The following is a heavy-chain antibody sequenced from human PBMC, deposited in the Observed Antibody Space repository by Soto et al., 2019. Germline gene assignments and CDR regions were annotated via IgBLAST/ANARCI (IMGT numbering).Heavy chain of an antibody. J-gene: IGHJ4*02. CDR3: ARDSSGLSPDDSSGHNS. CDR1: GYTFTSYG. Sequence: ASVKVSCKASGYTFTSYGISWVRQAPGQGLEWMGWISAYNGNTNYAQKLQGRVTMTTDTSTSTAYMELRSLRSEDTAVYYCARDSSGLSPDDSSGHNSWGKGPLVTVSS. CDR2: ISAYNGNT. V-gene: IGHV1-18*01. D-gene: IGHD3-22*01.